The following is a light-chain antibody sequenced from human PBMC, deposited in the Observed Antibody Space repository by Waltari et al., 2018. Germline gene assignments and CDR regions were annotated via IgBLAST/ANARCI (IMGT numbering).Light chain of an antibody. V-gene: IGKV1-5*03. Sequence: DIQMTQSPSTLSEPVGERVTITCRASQSISSWLAWYQQKPGKAPKLLIYKACSLESGVPSRFSGSGSGTEFTLTISSLQPDDFATYYCQQYNSYRRTFGQGTKVEIK. CDR1: QSISSW. CDR3: QQYNSYRRT. J-gene: IGKJ1*01. CDR2: KAC.